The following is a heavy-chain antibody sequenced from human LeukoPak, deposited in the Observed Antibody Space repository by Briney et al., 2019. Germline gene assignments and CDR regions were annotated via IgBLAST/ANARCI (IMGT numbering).Heavy chain of an antibody. CDR3: ARAEGYCSSTSCYWWFDP. V-gene: IGHV3-33*01. J-gene: IGHJ5*02. Sequence: GGSLRLSCAASGFTFSSYGMHWVRQAPGKGLEWVAVIWYDGSNKYYADSVKGRFTISRDNSKNTLYLQMNSLRAEDTAVYYCARAEGYCSSTSCYWWFDPWCQGTLVTVSS. CDR1: GFTFSSYG. D-gene: IGHD2-2*01. CDR2: IWYDGSNK.